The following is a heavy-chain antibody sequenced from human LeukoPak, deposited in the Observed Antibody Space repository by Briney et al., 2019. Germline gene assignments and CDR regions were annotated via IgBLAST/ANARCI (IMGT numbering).Heavy chain of an antibody. CDR2: IYTSGST. CDR1: GGSISSYY. V-gene: IGHV4-4*07. D-gene: IGHD3-3*01. Sequence: MASETLSLTCTVSGGSISSYYWSWIRQPAGKGLEWIGRIYTSGSTNYNPSLKSQVTMSVDTSKNQFSLKLSSVTAADTAVYYCARDVYYDFWSGYYAEGNWFDPWGQGTLVTVSS. CDR3: ARDVYYDFWSGYYAEGNWFDP. J-gene: IGHJ5*02.